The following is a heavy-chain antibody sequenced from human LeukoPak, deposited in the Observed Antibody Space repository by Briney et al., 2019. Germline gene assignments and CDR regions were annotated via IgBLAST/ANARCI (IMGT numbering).Heavy chain of an antibody. CDR3: ARHSSLGHFDF. Sequence: TSETLSLTCTVSGGFVSSYYWSWIRQPPGKGLEWLGYIYYSGSTNYNPSLESRVTISVDSSKNQFSLTLSSLTAADTAVYYCARHSSLGHFDFWFQGTLVTVSS. CDR2: IYYSGST. CDR1: GGFVSSYY. V-gene: IGHV4-59*08. J-gene: IGHJ4*02.